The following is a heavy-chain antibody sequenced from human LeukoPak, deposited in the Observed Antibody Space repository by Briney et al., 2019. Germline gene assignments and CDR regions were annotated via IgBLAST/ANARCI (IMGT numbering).Heavy chain of an antibody. CDR3: ARAGGGCSRTSCPIPYYGLDV. J-gene: IGHJ6*02. D-gene: IGHD2-2*01. Sequence: SETLSLTRTVSGGSIRGFYWNWIRQSPGKGLEWIGHIYYSGSTDHNPSLKSRLIISVDTSKSQFSLRLTSVTAADTAVYYCARAGGGCSRTSCPIPYYGLDVWGQGTTVTVSS. CDR2: IYYSGST. V-gene: IGHV4-59*12. CDR1: GGSIRGFY.